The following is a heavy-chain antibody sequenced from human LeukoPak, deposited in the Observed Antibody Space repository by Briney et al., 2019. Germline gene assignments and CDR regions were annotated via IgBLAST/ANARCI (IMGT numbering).Heavy chain of an antibody. CDR1: GFTLRSYV. CDR3: AKDGFDWLHYQGSDAFDI. V-gene: IGHV3-23*01. Sequence: PGGSLRLSCVASGFTLRSYVMNWVRQTPGKGLEWVSSISGSGGSTYYADSVKGRFTISRDNSKNTLYLQMNSLRAEDTAVYYCAKDGFDWLHYQGSDAFDIWGQGTMVTVSS. J-gene: IGHJ3*02. CDR2: ISGSGGST. D-gene: IGHD3-9*01.